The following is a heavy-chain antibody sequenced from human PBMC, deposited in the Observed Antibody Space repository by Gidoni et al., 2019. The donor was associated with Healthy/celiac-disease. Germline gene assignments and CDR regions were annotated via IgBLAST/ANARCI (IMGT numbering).Heavy chain of an antibody. CDR2: ISSSSSYI. Sequence: EVQLVESGGGLVKPGGSLRLSCPASGFTFSSYSMHWVRQAPGKGLEWVSSISSSSSYIYYADSVKGRFTISRDNAKNSLYLQMNSLRAEDTAVYYCAREFYCSSTSCPKLGPGYYYYYMDVWGKGTTVTVSS. CDR1: GFTFSSYS. V-gene: IGHV3-21*01. J-gene: IGHJ6*03. D-gene: IGHD2-2*01. CDR3: AREFYCSSTSCPKLGPGYYYYYMDV.